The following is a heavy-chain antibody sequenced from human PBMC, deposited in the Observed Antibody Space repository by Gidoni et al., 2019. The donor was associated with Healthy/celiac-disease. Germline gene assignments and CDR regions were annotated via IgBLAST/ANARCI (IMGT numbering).Heavy chain of an antibody. CDR3: AKDPLYYDFWSGYPTFDY. CDR1: GFTFSSYA. CDR2: ISGSGGST. J-gene: IGHJ4*02. Sequence: EVQLLESGGGLVQPGGSLRLSCAASGFTFSSYAMSWVRQAPGKGLEWVSAISGSGGSTYYADSVKGRFTISRDNSKNTLYLQMNSLRAEDTAVYYCAKDPLYYDFWSGYPTFDYWGQGTLVTVSS. D-gene: IGHD3-3*01. V-gene: IGHV3-23*01.